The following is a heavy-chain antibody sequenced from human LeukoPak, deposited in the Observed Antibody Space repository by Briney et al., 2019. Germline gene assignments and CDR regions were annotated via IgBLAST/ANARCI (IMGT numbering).Heavy chain of an antibody. CDR2: ISWNSGSI. Sequence: GGSLRLSCAASGFTFDDYAMHWVRQAPGKGLEWVSGISWNSGSIGYADSVKGRFTISRDNAKNSLYLQMNSLRAEDTALYYCAKEFSDSGSVRGWGQGTLVTVSS. D-gene: IGHD6-19*01. CDR1: GFTFDDYA. V-gene: IGHV3-9*01. CDR3: AKEFSDSGSVRG. J-gene: IGHJ4*02.